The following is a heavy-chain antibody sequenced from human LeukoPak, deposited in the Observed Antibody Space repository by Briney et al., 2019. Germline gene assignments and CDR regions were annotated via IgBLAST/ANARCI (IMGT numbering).Heavy chain of an antibody. CDR2: INHSGST. CDR1: GGSFSGHY. CDR3: ARDPAEAGAERGLDY. D-gene: IGHD6-13*01. J-gene: IGHJ4*02. V-gene: IGHV4-34*01. Sequence: PSETLSLTCAVYGGSFSGHYWSWIRQPPGKGLEWIGEINHSGSTNYNPSLKSQVTISVDTSKNQSSLKLSSVTAADTAVYYCARDPAEAGAERGLDYWGEGTLVTVPP.